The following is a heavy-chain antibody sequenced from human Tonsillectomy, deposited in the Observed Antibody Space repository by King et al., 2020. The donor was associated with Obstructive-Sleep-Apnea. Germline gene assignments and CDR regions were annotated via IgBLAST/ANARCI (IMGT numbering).Heavy chain of an antibody. J-gene: IGHJ3*01. CDR2: IYWNDDK. Sequence: TLKESGPTLVKPTQTLTLNCSFSGFSLTTGGVGVGWIRQPPGKALEWLALIYWNDDKRYSPSLKTRLTITKDTSKNQVVLTMTNMDPVDTATYHCARLVIPLDSDGSGVSDAFDVWGQGTVVTVSS. V-gene: IGHV2-5*01. CDR1: GFSLTTGGVG. D-gene: IGHD3-10*01. CDR3: ARLVIPLDSDGSGVSDAFDV.